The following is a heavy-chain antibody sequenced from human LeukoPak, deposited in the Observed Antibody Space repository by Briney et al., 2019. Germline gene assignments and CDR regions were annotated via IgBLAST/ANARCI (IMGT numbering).Heavy chain of an antibody. CDR2: ISSSGSTI. Sequence: GGSLRLSCAASGFTFSSYEMNWVRQAPGKGLEWVSYISSSGSTIYYADSVKGRFTISRDNAKNSLYLQMNSLRAEDTAVYYCARDPGSGSYYPPGYYYDMDVWGKGTTVTVSS. D-gene: IGHD3-10*01. V-gene: IGHV3-48*03. CDR1: GFTFSSYE. J-gene: IGHJ6*04. CDR3: ARDPGSGSYYPPGYYYDMDV.